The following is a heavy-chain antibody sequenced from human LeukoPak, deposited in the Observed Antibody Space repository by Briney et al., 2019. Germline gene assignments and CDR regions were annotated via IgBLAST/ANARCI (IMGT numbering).Heavy chain of an antibody. D-gene: IGHD4/OR15-4a*01. J-gene: IGHJ4*02. CDR3: ARRAGAYSHPYDY. CDR1: GGSFSGYY. V-gene: IGHV4-34*01. CDR2: INHSGST. Sequence: SETLSLTCAVYGGSFSGYYWSWIRQPPGKGLEWIGEINHSGSTNYNPSLKSRVTISVDKSKNQFSLKLRSMTAADTAVYYCARRAGAYSHPYDYWGRGTLVTVSS.